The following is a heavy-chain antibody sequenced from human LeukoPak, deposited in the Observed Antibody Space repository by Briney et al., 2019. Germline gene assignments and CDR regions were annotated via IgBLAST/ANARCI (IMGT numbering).Heavy chain of an antibody. Sequence: PSETLSLTCTVSGGSISSYYWSWIRQPPGKGLEWIGYIYYSGSTKYNPSLKSRVTISVDMSKNQFSLKLSSVTAADTAVYYCARHYCDGGDYHLDYWGQGTLVTVSS. V-gene: IGHV4-59*08. CDR2: IYYSGST. D-gene: IGHD2-21*02. CDR3: ARHYCDGGDYHLDY. CDR1: GGSISSYY. J-gene: IGHJ4*02.